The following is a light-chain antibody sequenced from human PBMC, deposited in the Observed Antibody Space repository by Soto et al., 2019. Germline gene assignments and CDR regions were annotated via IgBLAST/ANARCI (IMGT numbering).Light chain of an antibody. V-gene: IGKV3-20*01. Sequence: EIVLTQSPGTLSLSPGERATLSCRASQSVSSNFLAWYQQKLGQPPRLLIYGASSRATGIPDRFSGSGSGTDFTLTIRRLEPEDFAVYYCQQYGSSAYTFGQGTKLEIK. CDR3: QQYGSSAYT. CDR1: QSVSSNF. CDR2: GAS. J-gene: IGKJ2*01.